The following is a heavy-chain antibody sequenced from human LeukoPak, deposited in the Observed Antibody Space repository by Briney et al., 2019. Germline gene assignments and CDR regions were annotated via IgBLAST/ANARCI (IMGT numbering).Heavy chain of an antibody. CDR1: GGSFSGYY. D-gene: IGHD3-10*01. Sequence: SETLSHTCGVYGGSFSGYYWTWIRQPPGKGLEWIGEINHSGSTNYIPSLKSRVTMSLDTSKNQFSLKLTSVTAADTAVYYCAGGATPGVFWGQGTLVTVSS. J-gene: IGHJ4*02. CDR2: INHSGST. CDR3: AGGATPGVF. V-gene: IGHV4-34*01.